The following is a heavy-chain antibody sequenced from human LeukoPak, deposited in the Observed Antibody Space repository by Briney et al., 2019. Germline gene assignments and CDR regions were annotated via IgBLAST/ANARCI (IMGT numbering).Heavy chain of an antibody. V-gene: IGHV3-23*01. CDR3: ATNSSRGVFDY. Sequence: GGSLRLSCAASGFTFSSYAMSWLRQAPGKGLEWVSAISGSGGSTYYADSVKGRFTISRDNSKNTLYLQMNSLRAEDTAVYYCATNSSRGVFDYWGQGTLVTVSS. CDR2: ISGSGGST. D-gene: IGHD6-13*01. J-gene: IGHJ4*02. CDR1: GFTFSSYA.